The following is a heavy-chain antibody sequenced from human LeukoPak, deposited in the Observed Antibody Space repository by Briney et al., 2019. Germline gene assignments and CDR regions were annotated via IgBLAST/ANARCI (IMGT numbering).Heavy chain of an antibody. D-gene: IGHD2-2*01. CDR1: GYTFTSYY. Sequence: GASVKVSCKASGYTFTSYYMHWVRQAPGQGLEWMGIINPSGGSTSYAQKFQGRVTMTRDTSTSTVYMELSSLRSEDTAVYYCARDCSSTSCYGHDAFDIWGQGTMVTVSS. J-gene: IGHJ3*02. CDR2: INPSGGST. CDR3: ARDCSSTSCYGHDAFDI. V-gene: IGHV1-46*01.